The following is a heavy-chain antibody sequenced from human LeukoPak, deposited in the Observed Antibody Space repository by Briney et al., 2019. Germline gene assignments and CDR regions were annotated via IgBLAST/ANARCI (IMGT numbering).Heavy chain of an antibody. D-gene: IGHD6-13*01. V-gene: IGHV3-21*01. Sequence: PGGSLRLSCAASGFTFSSYSMNWVRQAPGKGLEWVSSISSSSSSIYYADSVKGRFTISRDNSKNTLYLQMNSLRAEDTAVYYCARDPHPYSSSWYSHYWGQGTLVTVSS. CDR1: GFTFSSYS. J-gene: IGHJ4*02. CDR2: ISSSSSSI. CDR3: ARDPHPYSSSWYSHY.